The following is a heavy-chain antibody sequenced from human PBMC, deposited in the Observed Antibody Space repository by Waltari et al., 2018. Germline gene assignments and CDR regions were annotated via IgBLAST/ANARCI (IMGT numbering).Heavy chain of an antibody. Sequence: EVHLVESGGGLVQPGGSLSLSCGASGFTFGSYWMRWVRQAPGKGVEWVANINQDGNKLYYVDSVEGRFTISRDNAKNSLYLQMNSLRAEDTAVYYCARDQMVTVTDDNWFDSWGQGNLVTVSS. CDR1: GFTFGSYW. J-gene: IGHJ5*01. V-gene: IGHV3-7*01. D-gene: IGHD4-17*01. CDR2: INQDGNKL. CDR3: ARDQMVTVTDDNWFDS.